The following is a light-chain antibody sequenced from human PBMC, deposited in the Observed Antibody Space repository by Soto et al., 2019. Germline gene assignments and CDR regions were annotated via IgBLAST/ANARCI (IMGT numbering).Light chain of an antibody. Sequence: EIVLTQSPATLSLSPGERATLSCRAGQSVSSYLAWYQQKPGQAPRLLIYDASNRATGIPARFSGSGSGTDFTLTISSLEPEDFAVYYCQQRSNWPTRTFGQGTKVEIK. CDR1: QSVSSY. CDR2: DAS. CDR3: QQRSNWPTRT. J-gene: IGKJ1*01. V-gene: IGKV3-11*01.